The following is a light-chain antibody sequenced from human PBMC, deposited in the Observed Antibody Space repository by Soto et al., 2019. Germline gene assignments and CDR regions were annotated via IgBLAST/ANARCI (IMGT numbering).Light chain of an antibody. V-gene: IGKV3-20*01. CDR3: HQNGRSAPYI. Sequence: ILLTQSPGTLSLSPGMRATLSCRASQNVDSRYIAWYQQKPGQAPRLLIYGASSRATGIPDTFSGSGSATDFSLTISRLEPEDFAVYLRHQNGRSAPYIVGPGTKLEIK. J-gene: IGKJ2*01. CDR2: GAS. CDR1: QNVDSRY.